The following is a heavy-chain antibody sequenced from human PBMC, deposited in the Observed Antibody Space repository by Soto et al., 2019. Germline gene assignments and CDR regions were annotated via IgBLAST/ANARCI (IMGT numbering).Heavy chain of an antibody. D-gene: IGHD5-12*01. CDR2: INPNSGVT. Sequence: QVQLVQSGAEVKKPGASVKVSCKASRYTFTDYYMHWVRQSPGQGLEWMGWINPNSGVTKFPQKFQGSDIMTRDTSITTVYMELSRLTSDDTAVYYCARAGLTTLELATTYWGQGTLVTVSS. V-gene: IGHV1-2*02. J-gene: IGHJ4*02. CDR1: RYTFTDYY. CDR3: ARAGLTTLELATTY.